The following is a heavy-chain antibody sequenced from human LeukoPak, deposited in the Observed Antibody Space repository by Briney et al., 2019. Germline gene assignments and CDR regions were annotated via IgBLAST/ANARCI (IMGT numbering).Heavy chain of an antibody. CDR1: GFTFSSYT. CDR3: ARDMRAPYYFDY. V-gene: IGHV3-21*01. J-gene: IGHJ4*02. D-gene: IGHD3-16*01. Sequence: PGGSLRLSCAASGFTFSSYTMNWVRQVPGKGLEWVSSISGSSSYIYYADSVKGRFTISRDNAKNSLYLQMNSLRAEDTAVYYCARDMRAPYYFDYWGQGTLVTVSS. CDR2: ISGSSSYI.